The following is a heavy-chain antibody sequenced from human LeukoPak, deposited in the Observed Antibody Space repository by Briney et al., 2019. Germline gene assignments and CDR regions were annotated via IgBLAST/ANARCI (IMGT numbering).Heavy chain of an antibody. CDR1: GFTFSSYS. V-gene: IGHV3-21*01. Sequence: GGSLRLSCAASGFTFSSYSMNWVRQAPGRGLEWVSSISSSSSYIYYADSVKGRFTISRDNAKNSLYLQMNSLRAEDTAVYYCARGYCSSTSCYGYYYYGMDVWGQGTTVTVSS. J-gene: IGHJ6*02. CDR2: ISSSSSYI. D-gene: IGHD2-2*01. CDR3: ARGYCSSTSCYGYYYYGMDV.